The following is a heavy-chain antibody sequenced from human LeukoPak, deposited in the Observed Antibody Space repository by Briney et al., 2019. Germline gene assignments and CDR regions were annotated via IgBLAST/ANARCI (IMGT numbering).Heavy chain of an antibody. CDR3: ATPGPRYSSGWSVIGAFDI. D-gene: IGHD6-19*01. J-gene: IGHJ3*02. CDR2: FDPEDGET. Sequence: ASVKVSCKVSGYTLTELSMHWVRQAPGKGLQWMGGFDPEDGETIYAQKFQGRVTMTEDTSTDTAYMELSSLRSEDTAVYYCATPGPRYSSGWSVIGAFDIWGQGTMVTVSS. CDR1: GYTLTELS. V-gene: IGHV1-24*01.